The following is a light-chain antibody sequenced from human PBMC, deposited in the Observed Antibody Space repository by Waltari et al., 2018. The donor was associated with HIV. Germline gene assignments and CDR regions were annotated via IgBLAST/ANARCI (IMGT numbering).Light chain of an antibody. Sequence: SYVLTQPPSVSVAPGQTARITCGGNKIENKSVHLYQQKPGQAPVVVVYDDNDRPSGIPERFSGSNSGNTATLTISRVEAGDEADYYCQVWDGSFDLVVFGGGTKLTVL. CDR2: DDN. CDR3: QVWDGSFDLVV. V-gene: IGLV3-21*02. CDR1: KIENKS. J-gene: IGLJ2*01.